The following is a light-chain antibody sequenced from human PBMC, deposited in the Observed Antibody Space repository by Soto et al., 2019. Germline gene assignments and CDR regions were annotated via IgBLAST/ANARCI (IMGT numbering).Light chain of an antibody. V-gene: IGKV3-11*01. CDR1: DTVNIA. CDR3: QQRDRWPLT. CDR2: DAS. Sequence: ALTQSPDTLSLSPGERATLSCRASDTVNIALAWYQQKPGQAPRLLIYDASNRATGIPARFSGSGFGTVFNRTISSLEPEDSAVYYCQQRDRWPLTFGGGTKVLI. J-gene: IGKJ4*01.